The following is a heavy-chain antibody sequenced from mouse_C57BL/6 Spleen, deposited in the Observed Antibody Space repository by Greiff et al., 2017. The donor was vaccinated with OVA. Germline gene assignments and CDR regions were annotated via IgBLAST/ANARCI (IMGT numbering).Heavy chain of an antibody. V-gene: IGHV5-6*02. D-gene: IGHD2-5*01. CDR3: ARPSYYSNYGGYAMDY. CDR1: GFTFSSYG. J-gene: IGHJ4*01. CDR2: ISSGGSYT. Sequence: EVKLEESGGDLVKPGGSLKLSCAASGFTFSSYGMSWVRQTPDKRLEWVATISSGGSYTYYPDSVKGRFTISRDNAKNTLYLQMSSLKSEDTAMYYCARPSYYSNYGGYAMDYWGQGTSVTVSS.